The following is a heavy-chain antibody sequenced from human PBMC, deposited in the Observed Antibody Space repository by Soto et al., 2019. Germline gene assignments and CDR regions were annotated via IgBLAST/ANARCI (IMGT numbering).Heavy chain of an antibody. CDR3: GRDVKPGGLDF. J-gene: IGHJ4*02. CDR2: IYGNSKKI. V-gene: IGHV3-9*02. Sequence: EAQLLQSGGGSVQPGTSLRLTCVASGFTAVDYAMHWVRQVPGKGLEWVSGIYGNSKKIDYADHVRGRFTISRDDAKNSLYLQMDSLKVEDTALYYCGRDVKPGGLDFWGQGVLVTVSS. CDR1: GFTAVDYA. D-gene: IGHD2-8*02.